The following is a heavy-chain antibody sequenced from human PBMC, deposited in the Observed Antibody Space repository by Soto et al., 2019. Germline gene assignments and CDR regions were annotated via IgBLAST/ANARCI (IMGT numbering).Heavy chain of an antibody. J-gene: IGHJ3*02. Sequence: SETLSLTCTVSGGSISSDTYYWGWIRQPPGKGLEWIGYSGSTYYNPSLKSRVTMSVDTSKNQFSLKLTSVTAADAAVYYCASIRTLSYGSGTYYCRAFDIWGQGTMVTVSS. CDR3: ASIRTLSYGSGTYYCRAFDI. D-gene: IGHD3-10*01. CDR2: YSGST. V-gene: IGHV4-39*01. CDR1: GGSISSDTYY.